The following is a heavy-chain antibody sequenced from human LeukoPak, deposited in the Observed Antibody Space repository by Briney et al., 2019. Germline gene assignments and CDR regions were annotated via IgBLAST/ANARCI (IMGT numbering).Heavy chain of an antibody. V-gene: IGHV4-4*07. CDR2: VYTSGST. J-gene: IGHJ6*03. CDR1: GGSISSYY. D-gene: IGHD2-2*01. Sequence: SETLSLTCTVSGGSISSYYWSWIRQPAGKGREWIGRVYTSGSTNYNPSLKSRVTMSVDTSKNQFSLKLSSVTAADTAVYYCARVVVPAAPKVPYMDVWGKGTTVTVSS. CDR3: ARVVVPAAPKVPYMDV.